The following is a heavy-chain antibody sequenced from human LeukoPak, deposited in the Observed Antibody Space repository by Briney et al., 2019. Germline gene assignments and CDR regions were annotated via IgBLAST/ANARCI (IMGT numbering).Heavy chain of an antibody. V-gene: IGHV4-34*01. CDR3: ARELDYGDYFYWFDP. Sequence: SETLSLTCAVYGGSFSGYYWSWIRQPPGKGLEWIGEINHSGSTNYNPSLKSRVTISVDTSKNQFSLKLSSVTAADTAVYYCARELDYGDYFYWFDPWGQGTLVTVSS. CDR2: INHSGST. CDR1: GGSFSGYY. D-gene: IGHD4-17*01. J-gene: IGHJ5*02.